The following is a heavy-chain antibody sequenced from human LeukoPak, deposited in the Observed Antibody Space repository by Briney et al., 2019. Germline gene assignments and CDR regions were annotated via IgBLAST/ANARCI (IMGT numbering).Heavy chain of an antibody. V-gene: IGHV4-34*01. Sequence: PSETLSLTCAVYGGSFSGYYWSWIRQPPGKGLEWIGEINHSGSTNYNPSLKSRVTISVDTSKNQFSLKLSSVTAADTAMYYCARGARREGYNFDFWGQGTLVTVSS. J-gene: IGHJ4*02. CDR1: GGSFSGYY. CDR3: ARGARREGYNFDF. D-gene: IGHD5-24*01. CDR2: INHSGST.